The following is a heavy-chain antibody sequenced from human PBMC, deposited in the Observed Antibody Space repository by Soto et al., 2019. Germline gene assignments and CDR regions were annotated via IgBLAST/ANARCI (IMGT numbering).Heavy chain of an antibody. J-gene: IGHJ4*02. Sequence: GSLRLSCAASGFIFSDYSMAWVRQTPEKGLEWVSGMSISGEKTFYADSVNGRFTVSRDSSKNTVYLQMNSLRVEDTAVYYCARWSGYGDLWGQGTLVTVSS. CDR2: MSISGEKT. V-gene: IGHV3-23*01. CDR1: GFIFSDYS. CDR3: ARWSGYGDL. D-gene: IGHD5-12*01.